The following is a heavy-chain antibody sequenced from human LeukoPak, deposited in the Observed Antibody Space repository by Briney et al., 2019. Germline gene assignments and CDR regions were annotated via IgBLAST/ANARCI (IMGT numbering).Heavy chain of an antibody. D-gene: IGHD6-6*01. J-gene: IGHJ4*02. CDR1: GYSISSGYY. CDR2: IYHSGST. CDR3: AREAIGQQLVRFDY. V-gene: IGHV4-38-2*02. Sequence: SETLSLTCTVSGYSISSGYYWGWIRRPPGKGLEWIGSIYHSGSTYYNPSLKGRVTISVDTSKNQFSLKLSSVTAADTAVYYCAREAIGQQLVRFDYWGQGTLVTVSS.